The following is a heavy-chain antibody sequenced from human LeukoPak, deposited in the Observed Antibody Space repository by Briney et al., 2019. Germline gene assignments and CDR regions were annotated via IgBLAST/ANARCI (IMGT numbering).Heavy chain of an antibody. CDR3: ARDRYRDYYGSGRWAFDI. D-gene: IGHD3-10*01. J-gene: IGHJ3*02. V-gene: IGHV4-59*01. CDR2: IYYSGST. Sequence: KPSETLSLTCTVPGGSITSYYWSWIRQPPGKGLEWIGYIYYSGSTNYNPSLKSRVTISVDTSKNQFSLKLSSVTAADTAVYYCARDRYRDYYGSGRWAFDIWGQGTMVTVSS. CDR1: GGSITSYY.